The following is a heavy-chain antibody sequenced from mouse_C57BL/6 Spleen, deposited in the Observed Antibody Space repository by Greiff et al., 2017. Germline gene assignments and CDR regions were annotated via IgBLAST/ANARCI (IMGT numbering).Heavy chain of an antibody. Sequence: QVQLQQPGAELVKPGASVKLSCKASGYTFTSYWMHWVKQRPGQGLEWIGMIHPNSGSTNYNEKFKSKATLTVDKSSSTAYMQLSSLTSEDSAVYYCARTIHYGNPRAMDYWGQGTSVTVSS. CDR3: ARTIHYGNPRAMDY. CDR1: GYTFTSYW. V-gene: IGHV1-64*01. J-gene: IGHJ4*01. CDR2: IHPNSGST. D-gene: IGHD2-1*01.